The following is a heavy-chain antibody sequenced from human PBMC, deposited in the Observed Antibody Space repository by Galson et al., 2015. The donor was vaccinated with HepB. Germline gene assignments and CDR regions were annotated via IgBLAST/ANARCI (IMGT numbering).Heavy chain of an antibody. J-gene: IGHJ4*02. CDR3: ARAPHYYDFRSGHLGPFDD. V-gene: IGHV5-51*03. CDR2: IYPGDSDT. CDR1: GYTFTTYW. Sequence: QSGAEVKKPGESLKISCAASGYTFTTYWIGWVRQMPGKGLEWMGIIYPGDSDTRYSPSFQGQVTISADKSISTAYLQWSSLKASDTAIYYCARAPHYYDFRSGHLGPFDDWGQGTLVTVSS. D-gene: IGHD3-3*01.